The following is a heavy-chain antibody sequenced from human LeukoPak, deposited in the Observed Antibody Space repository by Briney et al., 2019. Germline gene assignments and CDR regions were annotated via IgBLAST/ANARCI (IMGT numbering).Heavy chain of an antibody. V-gene: IGHV3-43D*04. CDR1: GFTFDDYA. Sequence: SGGSLRLSCAASGFTFDDYAIHWVRQAPGKGLEWVSLISWDGGSTYYADSVKGRFTISRDNSKDSLYLQMNSLRAEDTALYYCAKDAGETGSIDYWGQGTLVTVSS. J-gene: IGHJ4*02. CDR2: ISWDGGST. D-gene: IGHD3-10*01. CDR3: AKDAGETGSIDY.